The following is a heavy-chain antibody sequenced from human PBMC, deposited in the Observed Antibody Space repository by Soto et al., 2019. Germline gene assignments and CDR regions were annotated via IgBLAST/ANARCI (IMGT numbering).Heavy chain of an antibody. CDR3: ARGRKGSSSSRLSASKTSYYYGMDV. D-gene: IGHD6-6*01. Sequence: SETLSLTCAVSGYSISSGYYWGWIRQPPGKGLEWIGSIYHSGSTYYNPSLKSRVTISVGTSKNQFSLKLSSVTAADTAVCYCARGRKGSSSSRLSASKTSYYYGMDVWGQGTTVTVSS. CDR1: GYSISSGYY. CDR2: IYHSGST. V-gene: IGHV4-38-2*01. J-gene: IGHJ6*02.